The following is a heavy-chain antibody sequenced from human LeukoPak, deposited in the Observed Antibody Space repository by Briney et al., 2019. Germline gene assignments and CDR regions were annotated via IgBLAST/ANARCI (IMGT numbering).Heavy chain of an antibody. J-gene: IGHJ4*02. CDR2: IYYSGST. CDR1: GGSISSSSYY. V-gene: IGHV4-39*01. D-gene: IGHD6-19*01. Sequence: PSETLSLTCTVSGGSISSSSYYWGWLRQPPGKGLEWIGSIYYSGSTYYNPSLKSRVTISVDTSKNQFSLKLSAVTAADTAVYYCASPSISSGWYSKDYGGQGTLVTVSS. CDR3: ASPSISSGWYSKDY.